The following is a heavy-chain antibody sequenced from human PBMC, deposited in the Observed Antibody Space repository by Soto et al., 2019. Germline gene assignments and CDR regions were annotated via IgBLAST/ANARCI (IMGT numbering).Heavy chain of an antibody. J-gene: IGHJ4*02. Sequence: QVQLVQSGAEMKKPGSSVKVSCKASGGTFSSLAISWVRQAPGQGLEWMGGLVPVFCTANYAQKFQDRVTITADKSTSTSYMELSSLRSEDTAVYYCARSPGVFDYWGQGTLVTVSS. CDR1: GGTFSSLA. D-gene: IGHD3-10*01. CDR2: LVPVFCTA. V-gene: IGHV1-69*06. CDR3: ARSPGVFDY.